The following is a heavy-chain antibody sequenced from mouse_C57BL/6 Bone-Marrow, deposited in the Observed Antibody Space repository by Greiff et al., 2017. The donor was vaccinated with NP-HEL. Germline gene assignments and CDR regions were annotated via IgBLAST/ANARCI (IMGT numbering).Heavy chain of an antibody. CDR2: FHPYNDDT. CDR3: ARGDYGSRGYFDV. Sequence: VKLVESGAELVKPGASVKMSCKASGYTFTTYPIEWMKQNHGKSLEWIGNFHPYNDDTKYNEKFKGKATLTVEKSSSTVYLELSRLTSDDSAVYYCARGDYGSRGYFDVWGTGTTVTVSS. J-gene: IGHJ1*03. D-gene: IGHD1-1*01. V-gene: IGHV1-47*01. CDR1: GYTFTTYP.